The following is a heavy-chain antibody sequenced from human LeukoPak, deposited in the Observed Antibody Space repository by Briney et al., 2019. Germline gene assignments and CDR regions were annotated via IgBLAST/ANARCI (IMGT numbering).Heavy chain of an antibody. CDR1: GGSFSGYY. J-gene: IGHJ4*02. CDR3: AGTLYYFDY. CDR2: INHSGST. V-gene: IGHV4-34*01. Sequence: SETLSLTCAVYGGSFSGYYWSWIRQPPGKGLEWIGEINHSGSTNYNPSLKSRVTISVDTSKNQFSLKLSSVTAAGTAVYYCAGTLYYFDYWGQGTLVTVSS.